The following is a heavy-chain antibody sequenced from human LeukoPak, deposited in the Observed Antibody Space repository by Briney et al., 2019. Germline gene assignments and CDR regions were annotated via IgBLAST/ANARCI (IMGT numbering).Heavy chain of an antibody. J-gene: IGHJ4*02. V-gene: IGHV3-30*02. CDR3: AKDRYYGSGTYSFDY. CDR2: IRNDGSST. Sequence: GGSLRLSCAASEFTFSSYGMHWVRQAPGKGLEWVAFIRNDGSSTFYGDSVKGRFTISRDNSKNTLYLQMNSLRTEDTAVYYCAKDRYYGSGTYSFDYWGQGTLVTVSS. CDR1: EFTFSSYG. D-gene: IGHD3-10*01.